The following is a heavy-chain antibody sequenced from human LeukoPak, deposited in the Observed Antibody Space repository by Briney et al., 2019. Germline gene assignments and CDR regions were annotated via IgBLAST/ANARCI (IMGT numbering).Heavy chain of an antibody. D-gene: IGHD4-11*01. CDR1: GFTVSSNY. CDR2: ISSVGST. V-gene: IGHV3-53*01. J-gene: IGHJ4*02. CDR3: AKVWTPVNTLTSFDY. Sequence: GGSLRLSCAASGFTVSSNYMSWVRQAPRKGLEWVSLISSVGSTYYADSVKGRFTISRDNSKNTLYLQTNSLRAEDTAIYYCAKVWTPVNTLTSFDYWGQGTLVTVSS.